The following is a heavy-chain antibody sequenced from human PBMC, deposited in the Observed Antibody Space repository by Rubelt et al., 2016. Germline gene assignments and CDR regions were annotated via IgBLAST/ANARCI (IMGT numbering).Heavy chain of an antibody. CDR3: ARGLGFNFRVRGVMGY. V-gene: IGHV4-34*01. Sequence: QVQLQQWGAGLLKPSETLSLTCAVYGGSFSGFYWSWIRQPPGKGLEWIGEIHHSGSTNYNPSLKSRVTISVDTSKNQFSLKLSSVTAADTAVYYCARGLGFNFRVRGVMGYWGQGTLVTVSS. CDR1: GGSFSGFY. D-gene: IGHD2-8*01. J-gene: IGHJ4*02. CDR2: IHHSGST.